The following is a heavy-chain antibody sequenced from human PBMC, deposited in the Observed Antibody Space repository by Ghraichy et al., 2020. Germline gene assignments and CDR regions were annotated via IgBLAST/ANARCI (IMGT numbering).Heavy chain of an antibody. J-gene: IGHJ4*02. Sequence: TLSLTCAVYGGSFSGYYWSWIRQPPGKGLEWIGEINHSGSTNYNPSLKSRVTISVDTSKNQFSLKLSSVTAADTAVYYCASGPYYYDSSGYYDKARYFDYWGQGTLVTVSS. CDR3: ASGPYYYDSSGYYDKARYFDY. D-gene: IGHD3-22*01. V-gene: IGHV4-34*01. CDR2: INHSGST. CDR1: GGSFSGYY.